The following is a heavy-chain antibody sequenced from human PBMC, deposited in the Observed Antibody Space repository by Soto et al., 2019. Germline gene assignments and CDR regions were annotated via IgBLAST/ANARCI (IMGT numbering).Heavy chain of an antibody. V-gene: IGHV6-1*01. CDR2: TYYRSKWYK. Sequence: PSQTLSLTCAISGDSVSSNSAAWNWIRQSPSRGLEWLGRTYYRSKWYKEYAPSVKSRITINPDTSKNQFSLQLNSVSPEDTDVSSCERTIGWIDPWGQGTLVTVSP. J-gene: IGHJ5*02. CDR3: ERTIGWIDP. CDR1: GDSVSSNSAA.